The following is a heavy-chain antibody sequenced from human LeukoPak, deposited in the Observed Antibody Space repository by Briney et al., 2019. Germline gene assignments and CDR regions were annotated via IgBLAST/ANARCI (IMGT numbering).Heavy chain of an antibody. D-gene: IGHD4-17*01. Sequence: ASVKVSCKASGYTFTGYYMHWVRQAPGQGLEWMGRINPNSGGTNYAQKFQGRVTMTRDTSISTAYMELSRLRSDDTAVYYCARGFDYGDREDWFDPWGQGTLVTVSS. CDR2: INPNSGGT. V-gene: IGHV1-2*06. CDR1: GYTFTGYY. J-gene: IGHJ5*02. CDR3: ARGFDYGDREDWFDP.